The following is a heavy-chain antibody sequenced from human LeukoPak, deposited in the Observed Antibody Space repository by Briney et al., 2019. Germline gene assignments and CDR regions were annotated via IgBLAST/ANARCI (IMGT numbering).Heavy chain of an antibody. Sequence: GGSLRLSCAASGFTFSSYGMNWVRQAPGKGLEWVSSISSSSSYIYYADSVKGRFTISRDNAKNSLYLQMNSLRAEDTAVYYCARDQVGGYYDSSGDNWFDPWGQGTLVTVSS. J-gene: IGHJ5*02. CDR3: ARDQVGGYYDSSGDNWFDP. D-gene: IGHD3-22*01. V-gene: IGHV3-21*01. CDR2: ISSSSSYI. CDR1: GFTFSSYG.